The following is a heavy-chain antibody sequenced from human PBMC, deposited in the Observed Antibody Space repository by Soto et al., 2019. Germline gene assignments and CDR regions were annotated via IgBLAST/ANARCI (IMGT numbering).Heavy chain of an antibody. V-gene: IGHV3-23*01. J-gene: IGHJ4*02. Sequence: EVQLLESGGGLVQPGGSLRLSCAASGFTFSSYAMRWVRQAPVKGLEWVSAISGSGGSTYYADSVKGRFTISRDNSKNTLYLQMNSRRAEDTAVYYCASRGSGSYYDYWGQGTLFTVSS. CDR3: ASRGSGSYYDY. CDR1: GFTFSSYA. D-gene: IGHD1-26*01. CDR2: ISGSGGST.